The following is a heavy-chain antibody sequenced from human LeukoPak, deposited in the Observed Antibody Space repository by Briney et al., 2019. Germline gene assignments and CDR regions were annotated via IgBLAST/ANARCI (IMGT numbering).Heavy chain of an antibody. V-gene: IGHV3-30*18. CDR3: AKATSSYYYGMDV. CDR1: GFTFSSYG. Sequence: PGGSLRLSCAASGFTFSSYGMHWVRQAPGKGLEWVAVISYDGSNKYYADSVKGRFTISRDNSKNTLYLQMNSLRAEDTAVYYCAKATSSYYYGMDVWGQGTTVTVSS. D-gene: IGHD3-10*01. J-gene: IGHJ6*02. CDR2: ISYDGSNK.